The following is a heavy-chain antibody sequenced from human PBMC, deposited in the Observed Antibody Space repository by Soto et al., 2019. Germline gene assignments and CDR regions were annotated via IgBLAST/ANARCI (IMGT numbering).Heavy chain of an antibody. CDR2: INSDGSST. V-gene: IGHV3-74*01. CDR3: AKNSYGDSWNFGLDV. CDR1: GFTFSSYW. D-gene: IGHD4-17*01. Sequence: GGSLRLSCAASGFTFSSYWMHWVRQAPGKGLVWVSRINSDGSSTSYADSVKGRFTVSRDNSKNTMYLQMNSLRDEDTAVYYCAKNSYGDSWNFGLDVWGQGTTVTVSS. J-gene: IGHJ6*02.